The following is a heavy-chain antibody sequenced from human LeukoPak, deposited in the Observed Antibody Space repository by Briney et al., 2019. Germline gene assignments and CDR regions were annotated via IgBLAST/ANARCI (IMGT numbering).Heavy chain of an antibody. Sequence: SETLSLTCTVSGGSINNYHWGWIRQPPEKGLEWIAYIYYTGSTNYNPSLKSRVTISVDTSKNQFSLKLTSVTAADTAVYYCARFEGPVPPYYFDYWGQGTLVTVSS. D-gene: IGHD3-9*01. J-gene: IGHJ4*02. CDR2: IYYTGST. V-gene: IGHV4-59*08. CDR3: ARFEGPVPPYYFDY. CDR1: GGSINNYH.